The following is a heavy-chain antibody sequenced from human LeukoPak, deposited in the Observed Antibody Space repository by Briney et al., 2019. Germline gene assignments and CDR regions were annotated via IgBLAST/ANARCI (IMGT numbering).Heavy chain of an antibody. V-gene: IGHV3-23*01. Sequence: GGSLRLSCAASGFTFSSYAMSWVRQAPGKGLEWVSSFSGSGGSTYYADSVKGRFTISRDNSKSTLYLRTNSLRAEDTAVYYCARAENNWNYVLDYWGQGTLVTVSS. CDR2: FSGSGGST. CDR1: GFTFSSYA. CDR3: ARAENNWNYVLDY. J-gene: IGHJ4*02. D-gene: IGHD1-7*01.